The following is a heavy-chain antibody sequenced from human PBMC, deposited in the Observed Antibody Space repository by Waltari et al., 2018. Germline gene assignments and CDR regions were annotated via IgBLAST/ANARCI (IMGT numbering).Heavy chain of an antibody. V-gene: IGHV4-59*01. CDR1: GGSISGYY. CDR2: IYYSGST. J-gene: IGHJ4*02. Sequence: TVSGGSISGYYWRWIRQPPGKGLEWMGYIYYSGSTNYNPSLKGRVTISVDTSKNQFSLKLSSVTAADTAVYYCARHLGSGTYPFDYWGQGTLVTVSS. D-gene: IGHD3-10*01. CDR3: ARHLGSGTYPFDY.